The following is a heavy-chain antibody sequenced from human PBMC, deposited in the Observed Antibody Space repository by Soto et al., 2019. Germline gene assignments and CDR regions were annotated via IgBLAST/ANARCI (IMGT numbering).Heavy chain of an antibody. CDR1: GGTLSHYA. J-gene: IGHJ4*02. D-gene: IGHD6-19*01. Sequence: GASVKVSCKASGGTLSHYAVSWVRQAPGQGLEWMGGTTPIIGTGDYAQKFQGRLTITADESTTTSYMELSSLRFDDTAVYYCAIGESSDMGDHWGQGTLVTVS. CDR2: TTPIIGTG. CDR3: AIGESSDMGDH. V-gene: IGHV1-69*13.